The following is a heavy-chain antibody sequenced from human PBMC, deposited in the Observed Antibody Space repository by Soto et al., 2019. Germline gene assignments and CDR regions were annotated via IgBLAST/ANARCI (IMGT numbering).Heavy chain of an antibody. CDR1: GYSFTSYW. Sequence: GESLKISCKGSGYSFTSYWISWVRQMPGKGLEWMGRIDPSDSYTNYSPSFQGHVTISADKSISTAYLQWSSLKASDTAMYYCARTIGYSYGYEYYYGMDVWGQGTTVTVSS. CDR2: IDPSDSYT. CDR3: ARTIGYSYGYEYYYGMDV. J-gene: IGHJ6*02. V-gene: IGHV5-10-1*01. D-gene: IGHD5-18*01.